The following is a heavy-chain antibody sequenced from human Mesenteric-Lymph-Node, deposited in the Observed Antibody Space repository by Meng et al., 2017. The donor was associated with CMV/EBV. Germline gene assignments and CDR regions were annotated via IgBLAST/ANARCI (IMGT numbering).Heavy chain of an antibody. CDR3: ARGWRYGDY. J-gene: IGHJ4*02. CDR2: ISSSSSTI. Sequence: GGSLRLSCAASEFTFSSYTMNWVRQAPGKGLEWVSYISSSSSTIYYADSVKGRFTISRDNAKNSLYLQMNSLRAEDTAVYYCARGWRYGDYWGQGTRVTVSS. D-gene: IGHD5-18*01. CDR1: EFTFSSYT. V-gene: IGHV3-48*04.